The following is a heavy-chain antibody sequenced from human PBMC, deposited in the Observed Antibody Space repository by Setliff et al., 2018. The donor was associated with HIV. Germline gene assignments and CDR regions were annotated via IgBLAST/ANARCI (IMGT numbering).Heavy chain of an antibody. Sequence: GASVKVSCKASGYTFTDYFIHWVRQAPGQGLEWMGWIGPNHGDTRLTNTFRGRVTMTRDTSLNTAHVELSGLRSDDTAVYFCARQLSNSLDFWGQGTLVTVSS. CDR3: ARQLSNSLDF. CDR1: GYTFTDYF. CDR2: IGPNHGDT. J-gene: IGHJ4*02. D-gene: IGHD7-27*01. V-gene: IGHV1-2*02.